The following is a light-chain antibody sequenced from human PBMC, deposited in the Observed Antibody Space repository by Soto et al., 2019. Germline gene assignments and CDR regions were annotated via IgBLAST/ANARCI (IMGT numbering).Light chain of an antibody. V-gene: IGLV2-8*01. J-gene: IGLJ2*01. CDR3: SSYAGSSVPVA. Sequence: ALTQPPSASGSPGQSVTISCTGASSDVGGYNFVSWYQQHPGKAPKLMIYDVTKRPSGVPDRFSGSKSGNTASLTVSGLQADDEADYYCSSYAGSSVPVAFGGGTKLTVL. CDR2: DVT. CDR1: SSDVGGYNF.